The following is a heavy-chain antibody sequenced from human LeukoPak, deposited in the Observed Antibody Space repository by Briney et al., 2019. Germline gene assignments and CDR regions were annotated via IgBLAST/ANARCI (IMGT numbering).Heavy chain of an antibody. D-gene: IGHD2-21*02. CDR2: IYTSGST. CDR1: GGSISSYY. Sequence: PSETLSLTCTVSGGSISSYYWSWIRQPAGKGLEWIGRIYTSGSTNYNPSLKSRVTMSVDTSKNQFSLKLSSVTAADTAVYYCARRGVNCGGDCYFDYWGQGTLVTVSS. CDR3: ARRGVNCGGDCYFDY. V-gene: IGHV4-4*07. J-gene: IGHJ4*02.